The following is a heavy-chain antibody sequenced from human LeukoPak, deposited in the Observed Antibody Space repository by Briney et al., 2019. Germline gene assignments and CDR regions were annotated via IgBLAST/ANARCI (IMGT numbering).Heavy chain of an antibody. Sequence: GGSLRLSCAASGFTFDDFAIHWVRQAPGKGLEWDSGISWNSGSIGYADSVKGRFTISRDNAKNSLYLQMNSLRAEDTALYYCAKGYCSSTSCYLYFDYWGQGTLVTVSS. CDR3: AKGYCSSTSCYLYFDY. CDR1: GFTFDDFA. V-gene: IGHV3-9*01. D-gene: IGHD2-2*01. CDR2: ISWNSGSI. J-gene: IGHJ4*02.